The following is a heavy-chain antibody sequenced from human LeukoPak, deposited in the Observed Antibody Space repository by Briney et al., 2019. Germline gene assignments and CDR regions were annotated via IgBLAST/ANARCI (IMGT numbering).Heavy chain of an antibody. D-gene: IGHD3-3*01. CDR1: GYTFTSYG. CDR3: ARPYRRVSIFGVVITEYYFDY. J-gene: IGHJ4*02. Sequence: ASVKVSCKASGYTFTSYGISWVRQAPGQGLEWMGWISAYNGNTNYAQKLQGRVTMTTDTSTSTAYMELRSLRSDDTAVYYCARPYRRVSIFGVVITEYYFDYWGQGTLVTVSS. CDR2: ISAYNGNT. V-gene: IGHV1-18*01.